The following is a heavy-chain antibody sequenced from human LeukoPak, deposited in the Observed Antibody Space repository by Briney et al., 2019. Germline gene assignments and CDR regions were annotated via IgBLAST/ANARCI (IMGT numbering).Heavy chain of an antibody. CDR2: ISSNGGST. CDR3: ARVPPSVGEATSEYFQD. J-gene: IGHJ1*01. CDR1: GFTFSSYA. D-gene: IGHD1-26*01. Sequence: PGGSLRLSCAASGFTFSSYAMHWVRQAPGKGLEYVSAISSNGGSTYYANSVKGRFTISRDNSKNTLYLQMGSLRAEDMAVYYCARVPPSVGEATSEYFQDWGQGTLVTVSS. V-gene: IGHV3-64*01.